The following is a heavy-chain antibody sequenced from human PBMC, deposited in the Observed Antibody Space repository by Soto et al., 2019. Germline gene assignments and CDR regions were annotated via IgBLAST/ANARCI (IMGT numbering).Heavy chain of an antibody. CDR3: AKSPGGTYSSGGYYYRDV. CDR2: ISWNSGSI. Sequence: EVQLVESGGGLVQPGRSLRLSCAASGFTFDDYAMHWVRQAPGKGLEWVSGISWNSGSIGYADSVKGRFTISRDNAKNSLYLQMNSLRAEDTALYYCAKSPGGTYSSGGYYYRDVWGKGTTVTVSS. CDR1: GFTFDDYA. J-gene: IGHJ6*03. V-gene: IGHV3-9*01. D-gene: IGHD6-19*01.